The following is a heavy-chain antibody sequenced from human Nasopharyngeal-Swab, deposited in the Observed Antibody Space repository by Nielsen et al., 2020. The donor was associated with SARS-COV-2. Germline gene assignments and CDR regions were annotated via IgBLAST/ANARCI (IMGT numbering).Heavy chain of an antibody. CDR3: ARGSFWYDSSGYPAEGDAFDI. V-gene: IGHV4-59*01. J-gene: IGHJ3*02. CDR1: GGSISSYY. D-gene: IGHD3-22*01. CDR2: IYYSGST. Sequence: SETLSLTCTVSGGSISSYYWSWIRQPPGKGLEWIGYIYYSGSTNYNPPLKSRVTISVDTSKNQFSLKLSSVTAADTAVYYCARGSFWYDSSGYPAEGDAFDIWGQGTMVTVSS.